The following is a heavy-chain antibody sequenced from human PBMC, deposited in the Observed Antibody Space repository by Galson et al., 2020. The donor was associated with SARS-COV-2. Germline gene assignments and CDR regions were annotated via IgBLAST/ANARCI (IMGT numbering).Heavy chain of an antibody. J-gene: IGHJ4*02. Sequence: GGSLRLSCAASGFTFSSYSMNWVRQAPGKGLEWVSSISSSSSYIYYADSVKGRFTISRDNAKNSLYLQMNSLRAEDTAVYYCASSTGGLRYFDWSPSYYFDYWGQGTLVTVSS. CDR3: ASSTGGLRYFDWSPSYYFDY. CDR2: ISSSSSYI. CDR1: GFTFSSYS. D-gene: IGHD3-9*01. V-gene: IGHV3-21*01.